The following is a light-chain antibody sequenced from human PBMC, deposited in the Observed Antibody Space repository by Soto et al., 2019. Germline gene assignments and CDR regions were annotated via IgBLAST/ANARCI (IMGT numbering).Light chain of an antibody. Sequence: EIVLTQSPATLSLSPGERATLSCRASQSVSIYLAWYQQKPGQAPRLLIYDASNRATGIPARFSGSGSGTDITLTIISLEAYDFSVCYCHRRSNWPSFGRGTKVDIK. V-gene: IGKV3-11*01. CDR1: QSVSIY. CDR3: HRRSNWPS. CDR2: DAS. J-gene: IGKJ4*01.